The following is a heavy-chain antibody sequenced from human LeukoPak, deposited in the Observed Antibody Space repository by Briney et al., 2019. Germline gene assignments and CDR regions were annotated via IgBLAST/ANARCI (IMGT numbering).Heavy chain of an antibody. Sequence: GGSLRLSCAASGFIFRNYWMTWVRQAPGKGLEWVAHIRQDGSERHYVDSVKDRFTISRDNAKNSLDLQMDSLRAEDTAVYYCARDWGSTGYDLYDSWGQGTLVTVSS. V-gene: IGHV3-7*01. J-gene: IGHJ4*02. CDR1: GFIFRNYW. CDR2: IRQDGSER. D-gene: IGHD5-12*01. CDR3: ARDWGSTGYDLYDS.